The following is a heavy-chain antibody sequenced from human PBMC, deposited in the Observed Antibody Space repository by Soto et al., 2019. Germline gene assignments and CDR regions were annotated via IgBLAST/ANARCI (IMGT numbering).Heavy chain of an antibody. J-gene: IGHJ5*02. V-gene: IGHV4-61*01. Sequence: SETRSLTCTVSGGSVSSGSYYWSWIRQPPGKGLEWIGYIYYSGSTNYNPSLRSRVTISVDTSKNQFSLRLSSVTAADTAVYYCARDGLPAGKGWFDPWGQGTLVTVSS. CDR2: IYYSGST. CDR3: ARDGLPAGKGWFDP. D-gene: IGHD6-13*01. CDR1: GGSVSSGSYY.